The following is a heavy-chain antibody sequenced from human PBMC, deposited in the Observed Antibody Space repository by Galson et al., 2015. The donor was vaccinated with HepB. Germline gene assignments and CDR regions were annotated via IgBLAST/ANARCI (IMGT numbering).Heavy chain of an antibody. D-gene: IGHD3-22*01. CDR3: ARDRVYSDYYDSSGYYPLGV. CDR1: GGTFSSYA. CDR2: IIPIFGTA. J-gene: IGHJ3*01. V-gene: IGHV1-69*13. Sequence: SVKVSCKASGGTFSSYAISWVRQAPGQGLEWMGGIIPIFGTANYAQKFQGRVTITADESTSTAYMELSSLRSEDTAVYYCARDRVYSDYYDSSGYYPLGVWGQGTMVTVSS.